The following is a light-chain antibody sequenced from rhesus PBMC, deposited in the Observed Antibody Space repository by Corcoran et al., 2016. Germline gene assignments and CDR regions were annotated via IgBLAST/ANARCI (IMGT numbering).Light chain of an antibody. Sequence: DIQMTQSPSSLSASVGDTVTIPCRASQDIISWLAWYQKKQGKAPKPLTYKASNLQSVVPSRFSCSGAVTDFTLTISSLQSEDFATYYCPHYGSRPLYSFGQGTKVEI. V-gene: IGKV1-22*01. J-gene: IGKJ2*01. CDR2: KAS. CDR1: QDIISW. CDR3: PHYGSRPLYS.